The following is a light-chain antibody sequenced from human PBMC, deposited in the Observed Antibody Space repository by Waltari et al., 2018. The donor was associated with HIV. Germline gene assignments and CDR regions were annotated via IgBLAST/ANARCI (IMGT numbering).Light chain of an antibody. J-gene: IGKJ4*01. CDR3: QQRSIWPPLT. V-gene: IGKV3-11*01. Sequence: EIVMTQSPATLSVSPGERATLSCRASQSIAKNLAWYQQKPGQPPRLLIYDATNRANGVPARFSGSGSGTDYTLTISSLEPEDFAVYFCQQRSIWPPLTFGGGTKVEMK. CDR1: QSIAKN. CDR2: DAT.